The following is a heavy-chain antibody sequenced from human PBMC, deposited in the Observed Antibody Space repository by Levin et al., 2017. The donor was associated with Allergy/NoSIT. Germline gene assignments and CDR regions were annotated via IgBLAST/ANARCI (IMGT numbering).Heavy chain of an antibody. CDR3: AIRGAAGDSFGYYFDY. D-gene: IGHD2-21*02. CDR1: GYSFTSYW. J-gene: IGHJ4*02. CDR2: IYPGDSDT. V-gene: IGHV5-51*01. Sequence: GESLKISCKGSGYSFTSYWIGWVRQMPGKGLEWMGIIYPGDSDTRYTPSFQGLVTISVDKSISTAYLQWSSLKASDTAMYYCAIRGAAGDSFGYYFDYWGRGTLVTVSS.